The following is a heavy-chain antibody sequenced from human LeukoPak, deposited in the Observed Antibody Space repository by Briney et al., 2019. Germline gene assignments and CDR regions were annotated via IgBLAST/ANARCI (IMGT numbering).Heavy chain of an antibody. J-gene: IGHJ5*02. CDR3: ARRILHDDP. Sequence: PSETLSPTCTVSGGSISSYYWSWIRQPPGKGLEWIGYIYYSGSTNYNPSLKSRVTISVDTSKNQFSLKLSSVTAADTAVYYCARRILHDDPWGQGTLVTVSS. CDR2: IYYSGST. D-gene: IGHD2-15*01. V-gene: IGHV4-59*08. CDR1: GGSISSYY.